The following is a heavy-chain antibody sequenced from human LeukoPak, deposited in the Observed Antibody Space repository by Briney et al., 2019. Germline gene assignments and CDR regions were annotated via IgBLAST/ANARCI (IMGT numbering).Heavy chain of an antibody. CDR3: ARVPLDTSSWSLHY. J-gene: IGHJ4*02. CDR2: ISYDGTNK. D-gene: IGHD6-13*01. V-gene: IGHV3-30-3*01. CDR1: GFTFSSYA. Sequence: GGSLRLSCGASGFTFSSYAMHWVRQAPGKGLEWVAVISYDGTNKYYADSVRGRFTSSRDNFENTLYLQMNSLRVEDTAVYYCARVPLDTSSWSLHYWGQGTLVTVSS.